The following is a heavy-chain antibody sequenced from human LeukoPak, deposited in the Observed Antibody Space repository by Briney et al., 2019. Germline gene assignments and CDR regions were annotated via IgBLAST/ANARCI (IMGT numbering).Heavy chain of an antibody. V-gene: IGHV4-34*01. J-gene: IGHJ2*01. CDR1: GGSFSGYY. CDR2: INHSGST. CDR3: ASSTSPYWYFDL. D-gene: IGHD2-2*01. Sequence: SETLSLTCAIYGGSFSGYYWSWIRQPPGKGLEWIGEINHSGSTNYNPSLKSRVTISVDTSKNQFSLKLSSVTAADTAVYYCASSTSPYWYFDLWGRGTLVTVSS.